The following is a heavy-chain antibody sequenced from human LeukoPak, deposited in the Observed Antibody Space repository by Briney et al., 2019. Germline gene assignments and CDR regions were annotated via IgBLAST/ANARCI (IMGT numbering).Heavy chain of an antibody. CDR3: ARYYCSGGSCYPYYYGMDV. D-gene: IGHD2-15*01. J-gene: IGHJ6*02. CDR2: IYSGGST. Sequence: GGSQRLSCAASGFTVSSNYMSWVRQAPGKGLEWVSVIYSGGSTYYADSVKGRFTISRDNSKNTLYLQMNSLRAEDTAVYYCARYYCSGGSCYPYYYGMDVWGQGTTVTVSS. CDR1: GFTVSSNY. V-gene: IGHV3-53*01.